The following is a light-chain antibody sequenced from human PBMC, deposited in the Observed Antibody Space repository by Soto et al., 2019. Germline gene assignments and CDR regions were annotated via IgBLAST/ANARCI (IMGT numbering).Light chain of an antibody. J-gene: IGLJ3*02. CDR1: SSDVGGYNY. CDR3: SSYTSGSTWV. CDR2: EVS. V-gene: IGLV2-14*01. Sequence: QSALTQPASVSGSPGQSITISCTGTSSDVGGYNYVSWYQQHPGKAPKLMIYEVSNRPSGVSNRFSGSKSVNTASLTISGLQAEDEADYYCSSYTSGSTWVLGGGTKLTVL.